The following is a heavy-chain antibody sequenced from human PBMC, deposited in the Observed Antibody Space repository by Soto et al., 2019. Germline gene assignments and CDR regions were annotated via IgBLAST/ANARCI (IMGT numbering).Heavy chain of an antibody. J-gene: IGHJ4*02. CDR1: GFTFSSYA. Sequence: GGSLRLSCAASGFTFSSYAMSWVRQAPGKGLEWVSAISGSGGSTYYADSVKGRFTISRDNSKNTLYLQMNSLRAEDTAVYYCAKESITMIVVVITHFDYWGQGTLVTVSS. CDR2: ISGSGGST. D-gene: IGHD3-22*01. CDR3: AKESITMIVVVITHFDY. V-gene: IGHV3-23*01.